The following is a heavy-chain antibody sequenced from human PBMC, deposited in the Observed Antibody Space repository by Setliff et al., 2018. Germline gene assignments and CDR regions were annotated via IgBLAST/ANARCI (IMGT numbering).Heavy chain of an antibody. J-gene: IGHJ3*01. D-gene: IGHD6-13*01. V-gene: IGHV1-18*01. CDR2: ISTYNGDT. CDR3: ASDLLRSSSWRPDVFDV. Sequence: ASVKVSCKASGYTFTSYGISWVRQAPGQGLEWMGWISTYNGDTDYAQKLQDKFTMTTDTSTSTAYMELRSLIFDDTAIYYCASDLLRSSSWRPDVFDVWGKVTMVT. CDR1: GYTFTSYG.